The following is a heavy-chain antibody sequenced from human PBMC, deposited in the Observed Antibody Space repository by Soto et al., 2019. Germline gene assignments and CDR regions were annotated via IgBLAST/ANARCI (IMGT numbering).Heavy chain of an antibody. CDR3: ARDQAMAQFDY. J-gene: IGHJ4*02. Sequence: QVQLVQSGAEVKKPGASVKVSCKASGYTFTSYGISWVRQAPGQGLEWMGWINAYNGNTKYAQKIRGIVTMTTDTTTSTAYMELRSLRSDDTAVYYCARDQAMAQFDYWGQGTLVTVSS. D-gene: IGHD5-18*01. CDR2: INAYNGNT. CDR1: GYTFTSYG. V-gene: IGHV1-18*01.